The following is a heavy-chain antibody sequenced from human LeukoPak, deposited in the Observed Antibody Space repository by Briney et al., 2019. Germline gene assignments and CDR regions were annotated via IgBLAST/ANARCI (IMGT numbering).Heavy chain of an antibody. J-gene: IGHJ6*02. CDR3: ARDSGGYYYYGMDV. D-gene: IGHD3-10*01. CDR1: GFTFSSYG. V-gene: IGHV3-33*01. CDR2: IWYDGSNK. Sequence: GGSLRLSCAASGFTFSSYGMHWVRQAPGKGLEWVAFIWYDGSNKYYADSVKGRFTISRDNSKNTLYLQMNSLRAEDTAVYYCARDSGGYYYYGMDVWGQGTTVTVSS.